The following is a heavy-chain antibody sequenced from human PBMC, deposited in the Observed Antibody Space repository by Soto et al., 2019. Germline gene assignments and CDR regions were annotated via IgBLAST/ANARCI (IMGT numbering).Heavy chain of an antibody. J-gene: IGHJ6*02. CDR2: INPSGGST. CDR3: ARDIRGFGELYYYYGMDV. CDR1: GYTFTSYY. Sequence: ASVKVSCKASGYTFTSYYMHWVRQAPGQGLEWMGIINPSGGSTSYAQKFQGRVTMTRDTSTSTVYMELSSLRSEDTAVYYCARDIRGFGELYYYYGMDVWGQGTTVTVS. V-gene: IGHV1-46*01. D-gene: IGHD3-10*01.